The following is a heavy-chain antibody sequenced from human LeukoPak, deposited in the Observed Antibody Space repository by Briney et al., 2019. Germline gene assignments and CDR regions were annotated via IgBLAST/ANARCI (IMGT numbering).Heavy chain of an antibody. D-gene: IGHD3-9*01. CDR3: ARDPTRPGYNYDILTGYFH. J-gene: IGHJ4*02. V-gene: IGHV3-11*01. CDR1: GFTFSDYY. CDR2: ISSSGSTI. Sequence: PGGSLRLSCAASGFTFSDYYMSWIRQAPGKGLEWVSYISSSGSTIYYADSVKGRFTISRDNAKNSLYLQMNSLRAEDTAVYYCARDPTRPGYNYDILTGYFHWGQGTLVTVSS.